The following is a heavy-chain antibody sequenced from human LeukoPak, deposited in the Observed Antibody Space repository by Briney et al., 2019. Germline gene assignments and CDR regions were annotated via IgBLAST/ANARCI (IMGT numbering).Heavy chain of an antibody. CDR1: GYTFTSYD. V-gene: IGHV1-8*03. J-gene: IGHJ6*03. CDR2: MNPNSGNT. D-gene: IGHD2-2*01. Sequence: ASVKVSCKASGYTFTSYDINWVRQATGQGLEWMGWMNPNSGNTGYAQKFQGRVTITRNTSISTVYMELSSLRSEDTAVYYCARDYTSYPSYYYYYMDVWGKGTTVTVSS. CDR3: ARDYTSYPSYYYYYMDV.